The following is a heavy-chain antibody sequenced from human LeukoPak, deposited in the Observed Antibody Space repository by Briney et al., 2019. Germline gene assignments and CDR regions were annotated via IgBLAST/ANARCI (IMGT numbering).Heavy chain of an antibody. Sequence: ASVKVSCKASGYTFTGYYLHWVRQAPGLGLEWMGWINPNSGGTNYAQKFQGRVIMTRDTSISTIYMELSRLSSVTAADTAVYYCAREPTSIVVTSHFDYWGQGTLVTVSS. V-gene: IGHV1-2*02. D-gene: IGHD2-2*01. CDR1: GYTFTGYY. J-gene: IGHJ4*02. CDR3: AREPTSIVVTSHFDY. CDR2: INPNSGGT.